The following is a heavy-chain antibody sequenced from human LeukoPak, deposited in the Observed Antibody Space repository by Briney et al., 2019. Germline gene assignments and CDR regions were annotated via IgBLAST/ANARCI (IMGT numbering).Heavy chain of an antibody. D-gene: IGHD3-9*01. J-gene: IGHJ2*01. Sequence: GGSLRLSCAASGFIVSSNYMAWVRQAPGKGLEWVSVIYDGGFTDYTDSVKGRFTISRDNSKSTLYLQMNTLRAEDTAVYYCARVMGRLVRTWYFDLWGRGTLVTVSS. CDR3: ARVMGRLVRTWYFDL. CDR2: IYDGGFT. CDR1: GFIVSSNY. V-gene: IGHV3-66*01.